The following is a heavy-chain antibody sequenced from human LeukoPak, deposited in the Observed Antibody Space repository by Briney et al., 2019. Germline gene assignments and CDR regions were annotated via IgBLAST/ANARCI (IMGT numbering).Heavy chain of an antibody. Sequence: SETLSLTCTVSGGSFSDYYWSWIRQPPGKGLEWIGYIYHNGNSDYNPSLKSRVTTSVDTSKNQFSLKMSSVTAADTAVYYCASQAYSSGWLDYWGQGTLVTVSS. CDR2: IYHNGNS. J-gene: IGHJ4*02. CDR3: ASQAYSSGWLDY. CDR1: GGSFSDYY. D-gene: IGHD6-19*01. V-gene: IGHV4-59*01.